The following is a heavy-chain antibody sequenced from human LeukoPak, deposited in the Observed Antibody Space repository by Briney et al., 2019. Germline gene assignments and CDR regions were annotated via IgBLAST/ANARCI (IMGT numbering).Heavy chain of an antibody. J-gene: IGHJ4*02. CDR1: GFTFSTYC. D-gene: IGHD1-1*01. V-gene: IGHV3-74*01. CDR2: ISVDGSKT. Sequence: GGSLRLSCAASGFTFSTYCMHWVRQAPGKGLVWVSLISVDGSKTDYADSVKGRFTISRDNSKNTLYLQMNSLRAEDTALYYCGRENWYLEYWGQGTLVSVS. CDR3: GRENWYLEY.